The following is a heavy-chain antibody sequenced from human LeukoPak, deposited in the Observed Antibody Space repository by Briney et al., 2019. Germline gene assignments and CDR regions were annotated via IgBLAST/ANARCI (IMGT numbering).Heavy chain of an antibody. J-gene: IGHJ5*02. CDR3: AKDREDSYGYGWLDP. D-gene: IGHD5-18*01. V-gene: IGHV3-23*01. CDR2: ISGSGGST. CDR1: GFTFSSYA. Sequence: GGSLRLSCAASGFTFSSYAMSWVRQAPGKGLEWVSAISGSGGSTYYADSVKGRFTISRDNSKNTLYLQMNSLRAEDTAVYYCAKDREDSYGYGWLDPWGQGTLVTVSS.